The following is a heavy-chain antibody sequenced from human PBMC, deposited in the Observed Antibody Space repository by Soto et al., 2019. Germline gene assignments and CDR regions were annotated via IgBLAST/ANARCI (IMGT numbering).Heavy chain of an antibody. D-gene: IGHD3-10*01. CDR1: GGSISSYY. Sequence: QVQLQESGPGLVQPSETLSLTCTVSGGSISSYYWSWIRQPPGKGLEWIGYIYYSGSTNYNPSLKSRVTLSVDTSKNQCALKLSAVTAADTAVYYCARSPHYPPRWFAPWGQGTLVTVSS. CDR2: IYYSGST. V-gene: IGHV4-59*01. CDR3: ARSPHYPPRWFAP. J-gene: IGHJ5*02.